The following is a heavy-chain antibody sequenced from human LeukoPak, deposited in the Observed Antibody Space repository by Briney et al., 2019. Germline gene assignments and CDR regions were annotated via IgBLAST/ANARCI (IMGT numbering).Heavy chain of an antibody. CDR3: ARNYYGSGTRAEYFQH. Sequence: SETLSLTCTVSGGSISSYYWSWIRQPAGKGLEWIGRIYTSGSTNYNPSLKSRVTMSVDTSKNQFSLKLSSVTAADTAVYYCARNYYGSGTRAEYFQHWGQGTLVTVSS. D-gene: IGHD3-10*01. CDR1: GGSISSYY. CDR2: IYTSGST. J-gene: IGHJ1*01. V-gene: IGHV4-4*07.